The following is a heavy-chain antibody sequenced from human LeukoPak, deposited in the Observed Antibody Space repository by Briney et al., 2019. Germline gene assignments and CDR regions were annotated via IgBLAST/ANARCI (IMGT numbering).Heavy chain of an antibody. D-gene: IGHD2-2*01. Sequence: QPGGSLRLSCAASGFTFSSYAMSWVRQAPGKGLEWVSAISGSGGSTYYADSVKGRSTISRDNSKNTLYLQMNSLRAEDTAVYYCAKDDLGYCSSTSCYAGYFDYWGQGTLVTVSS. CDR1: GFTFSSYA. CDR2: ISGSGGST. V-gene: IGHV3-23*01. CDR3: AKDDLGYCSSTSCYAGYFDY. J-gene: IGHJ4*02.